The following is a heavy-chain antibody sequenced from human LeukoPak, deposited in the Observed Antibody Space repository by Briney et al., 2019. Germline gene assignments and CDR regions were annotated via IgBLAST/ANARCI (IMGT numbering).Heavy chain of an antibody. Sequence: GASVKVSCKASGYTFTGYYMDWVRQAAGRGREWMGWIHANSGGTNYPQKFQGRLTMTRDTSINTANMELSRLRSDDTAVYYCAKEDAAADFDYWGQGTLVTVSS. CDR3: AKEDAAADFDY. CDR2: IHANSGGT. J-gene: IGHJ4*02. V-gene: IGHV1-2*02. CDR1: GYTFTGYY. D-gene: IGHD6-25*01.